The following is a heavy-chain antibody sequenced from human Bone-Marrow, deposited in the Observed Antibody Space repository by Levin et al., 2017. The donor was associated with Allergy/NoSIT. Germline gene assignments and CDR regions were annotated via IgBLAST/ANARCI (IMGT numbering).Heavy chain of an antibody. CDR3: ARALITGDYGDYAVGGY. CDR1: GFTFSSYS. V-gene: IGHV3-21*01. D-gene: IGHD4-17*01. CDR2: IRSSSSDM. J-gene: IGHJ4*02. Sequence: TAGGSLRLSCVGYGFTFSSYSMKWVRQAPGKGLEWVSSIRSSSSDMYYADSVKGRFTVSRDNAQNSLYLEMNGLRAEDTALYYCARALITGDYGDYAVGGYWGQGTQVTVSS.